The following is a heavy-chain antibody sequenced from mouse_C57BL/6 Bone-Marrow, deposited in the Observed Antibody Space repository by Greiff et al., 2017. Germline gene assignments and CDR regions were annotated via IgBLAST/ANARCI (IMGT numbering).Heavy chain of an antibody. D-gene: IGHD1-1*01. J-gene: IGHJ2*01. Sequence: EVKLMESGPELVKPGASVKISCKASGYSFTGYYMNWVKQSPEKSLEWIGEINPSTGGTTYNQKFKAKATLTVDKSSSTTYMQLKSLTSEDSAVYYGARSRYYGSSYYFDYWGQGTTLTVSS. CDR3: ARSRYYGSSYYFDY. V-gene: IGHV1-42*01. CDR1: GYSFTGYY. CDR2: INPSTGGT.